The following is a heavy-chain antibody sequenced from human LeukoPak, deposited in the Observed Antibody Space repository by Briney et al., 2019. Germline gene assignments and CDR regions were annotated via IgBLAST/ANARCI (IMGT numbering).Heavy chain of an antibody. CDR3: ARADLGTYGDYGY. J-gene: IGHJ4*02. V-gene: IGHV3-7*01. CDR2: IKPDGSDK. D-gene: IGHD4-17*01. CDR1: GFTFSSNW. Sequence: GGSLRLSCAASGFTFSSNWMSWVRQAPGKGLEWVANIKPDGSDKYYVDSVKGRFTISRDNAKNSLYLQMNSLRAEDTAVYYCARADLGTYGDYGYWGQGTLVTVSS.